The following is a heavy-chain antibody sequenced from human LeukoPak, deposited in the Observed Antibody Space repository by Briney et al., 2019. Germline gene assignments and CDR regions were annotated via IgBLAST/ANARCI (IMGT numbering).Heavy chain of an antibody. CDR1: GFTFSSYA. CDR3: ARQKGRIAAAGNDAFDI. D-gene: IGHD6-13*01. Sequence: GSLRLSCAASGFTFSSYAMSWVRQAPGKGLEWVSAISGSGGSTYYADSVKGRFTISGDNSKNTLYLQMNSLRAEDTAVYYCARQKGRIAAAGNDAFDIWGQGTMVTVSS. V-gene: IGHV3-23*01. J-gene: IGHJ3*02. CDR2: ISGSGGST.